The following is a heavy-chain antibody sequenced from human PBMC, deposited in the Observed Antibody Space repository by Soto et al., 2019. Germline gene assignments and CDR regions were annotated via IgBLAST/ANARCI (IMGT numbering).Heavy chain of an antibody. V-gene: IGHV3-23*01. CDR2: INTGGGST. D-gene: IGHD2-8*01. CDR3: PKDSSGVNDPVDY. CDR1: GFTFSSYA. Sequence: WGSLRLSCVASGFTFSSYAMSWVRQAPGKGLEWVSAINTGGGSTYYADSVKGRFTISRDNSKNTLYLQMNSLRPEDTALYYCPKDSSGVNDPVDYWRQGTLGSVS. J-gene: IGHJ4*02.